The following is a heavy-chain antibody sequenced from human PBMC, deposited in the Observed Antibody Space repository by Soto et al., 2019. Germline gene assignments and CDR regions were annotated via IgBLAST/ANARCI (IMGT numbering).Heavy chain of an antibody. Sequence: EVQLLESGGGLVQPGGSLRLSCATSGFSFDNYAMSWVRQAPGKGLEWVSTVGGSVDGRTFYADSVKGRFTISRDNSKNMLYLEMNSLRAEDTAMYYCAKDVYICSWVKFDYWGQGTLVTVSS. CDR3: AKDVYICSWVKFDY. D-gene: IGHD6-13*01. CDR2: VGGSVDGRT. CDR1: GFSFDNYA. J-gene: IGHJ4*02. V-gene: IGHV3-23*01.